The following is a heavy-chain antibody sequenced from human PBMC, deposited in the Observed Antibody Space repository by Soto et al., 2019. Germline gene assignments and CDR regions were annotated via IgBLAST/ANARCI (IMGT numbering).Heavy chain of an antibody. V-gene: IGHV2-70*01. CDR3: ARTPRIAVAGQSYYYYGMDV. CDR2: IDWDDDK. D-gene: IGHD6-19*01. Sequence: SGPTLVNPTQTLTLTCTFSGFSLSTSGICVSWIRQPPGKALEWLALIDWDDDKYYSTSLKTRLTIPKHTSKNQVVLTMTNMDPVDTATYYCARTPRIAVAGQSYYYYGMDVWGQGTTVTVSS. CDR1: GFSLSTSGIC. J-gene: IGHJ6*02.